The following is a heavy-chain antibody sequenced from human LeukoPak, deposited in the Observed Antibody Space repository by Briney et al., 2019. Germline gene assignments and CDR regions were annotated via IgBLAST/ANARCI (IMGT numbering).Heavy chain of an antibody. CDR1: GFTFSSYG. CDR3: AKDTGRITITVPKDAFDI. D-gene: IGHD1-20*01. J-gene: IGHJ3*02. V-gene: IGHV3-23*01. Sequence: GGSLRLSCTASGFTFSSYGMCWVRQAPGKGLEWVSAIRGSGGTTYYADSVKGQFTISRDDSKNALYLQMNSLRAEDTAVYYCAKDTGRITITVPKDAFDIWGQGTMVTVSS. CDR2: IRGSGGTT.